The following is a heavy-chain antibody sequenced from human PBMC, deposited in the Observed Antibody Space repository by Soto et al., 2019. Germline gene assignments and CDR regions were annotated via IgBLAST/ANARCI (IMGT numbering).Heavy chain of an antibody. CDR2: ISGSGGST. CDR3: AKASGHSSSWYAGGY. Sequence: EVQLLESGGGLVQPGGSLRLSCAASGFTFSSYAMSWVRQAPGKGLEWVSAISGSGGSTYYADSVKGRFTISRDNSKNPLYLQLNSLRAEDTAVYYCAKASGHSSSWYAGGYWGQGTLVTVSS. CDR1: GFTFSSYA. V-gene: IGHV3-23*01. D-gene: IGHD6-13*01. J-gene: IGHJ4*02.